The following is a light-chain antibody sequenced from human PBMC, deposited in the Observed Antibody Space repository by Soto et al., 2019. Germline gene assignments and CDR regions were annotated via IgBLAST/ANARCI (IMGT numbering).Light chain of an antibody. Sequence: QSVLTQPPSVSEAPGQRVTISCTGSSSNIGAGYAVHWYQQLPGTAPKLLIYGNNNRPSGVPDRFSGSKSGTSASLAITGLQAEDEADYYCQSYDSSLTGSLFGGGTKVTVL. J-gene: IGLJ2*01. CDR2: GNN. V-gene: IGLV1-40*01. CDR3: QSYDSSLTGSL. CDR1: SSNIGAGYA.